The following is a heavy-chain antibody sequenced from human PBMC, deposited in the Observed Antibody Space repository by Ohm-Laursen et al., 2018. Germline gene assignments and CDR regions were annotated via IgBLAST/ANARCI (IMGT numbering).Heavy chain of an antibody. CDR2: IYASGTT. CDR3: ATSPHDIMSSKDY. V-gene: IGHV4-4*07. D-gene: IGHD3-9*01. Sequence: GTLSLTCIVSGASISSYYWSWIRQPAGKGLEWIGRIYASGTTYYNPSLTSRVTMSVDTSKNQFSVKLTSVTAVDTAVYYCATSPHDIMSSKDYWGQGTLVTVSS. CDR1: GASISSYY. J-gene: IGHJ4*02.